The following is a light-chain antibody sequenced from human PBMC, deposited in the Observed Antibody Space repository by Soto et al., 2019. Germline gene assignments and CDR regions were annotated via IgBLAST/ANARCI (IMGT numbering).Light chain of an antibody. CDR3: CLYVGGRTYV. CDR1: VGL. V-gene: IGLV2-23*01. J-gene: IGLJ1*01. CDR2: DDT. Sequence: QSALTQPASVSGSPGQSFTISCTGTVGLVSWYQQHPGKVPKLIIYDDTKRPSGVSSRFSCSKSGNTASLTISGLQTEEEADYYCCLYVGGRTYVFGTGTKVTVL.